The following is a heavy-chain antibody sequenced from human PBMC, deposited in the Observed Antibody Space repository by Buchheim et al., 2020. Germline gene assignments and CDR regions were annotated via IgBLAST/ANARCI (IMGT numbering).Heavy chain of an antibody. D-gene: IGHD3-10*01. CDR2: INPSGGST. V-gene: IGHV1-46*03. CDR3: ARDPLLWYGELSSYGMDV. Sequence: QVQLVQSGAEVKKPGASVKVSCKASGYTFTSYYMHWVRQAPGQGLEWMGIINPSGGSTSYAQKFQGRVTMPRHTSTSTVYMELGSLRSEDTAVYYCARDPLLWYGELSSYGMDVWGQGTT. J-gene: IGHJ6*02. CDR1: GYTFTSYY.